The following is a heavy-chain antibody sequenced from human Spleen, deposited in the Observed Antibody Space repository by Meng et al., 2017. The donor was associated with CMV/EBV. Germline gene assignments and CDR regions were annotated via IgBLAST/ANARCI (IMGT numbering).Heavy chain of an antibody. CDR1: GYTFTGYY. V-gene: IGHV1-2*06. J-gene: IGHJ5*02. CDR3: ALAAAGTIRFDP. D-gene: IGHD6-13*01. CDR2: INPNSGGT. Sequence: CKTSGYTFTGYYMHWVRQAPGQGLEWMGRINPNSGGTNYAQKFQGRVTMTRDTSISTAYMELSRLRSDDTAVYYCALAAAGTIRFDPWGQGTLVTVSS.